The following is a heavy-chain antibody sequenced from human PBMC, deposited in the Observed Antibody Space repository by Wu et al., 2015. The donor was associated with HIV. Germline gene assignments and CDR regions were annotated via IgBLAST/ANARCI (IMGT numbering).Heavy chain of an antibody. Sequence: QVQLVQSGAEVKKPGASVKVSCKASGYTFTAYYMHWVRQAPGQGLEWMGWINPNSDGTNYAQKFQDRVTMTRDTSISTAYMELSRLRSDDTAVYYCARGGGSDWSVGYYFDYWGQGTLVTVSS. J-gene: IGHJ4*02. CDR2: INPNSDGT. CDR3: ARGGGSDWSVGYYFDY. CDR1: GYTFTAYY. D-gene: IGHD6-19*01. V-gene: IGHV1-2*02.